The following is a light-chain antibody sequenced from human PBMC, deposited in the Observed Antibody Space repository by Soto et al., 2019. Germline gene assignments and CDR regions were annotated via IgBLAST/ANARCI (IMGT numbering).Light chain of an antibody. J-gene: IGKJ3*01. V-gene: IGKV1-5*03. CDR2: KAS. Sequence: EILLTQSPGTLSLSAGERATLSCRASQSLSSNYLAWYQQKPGKAPKLLIYKASSLESGVPSRFSGSGSGTEFTLTISSLQPDDFATYYCQQYNRPFTFGPGTKVDIK. CDR3: QQYNRPFT. CDR1: QSLSSNY.